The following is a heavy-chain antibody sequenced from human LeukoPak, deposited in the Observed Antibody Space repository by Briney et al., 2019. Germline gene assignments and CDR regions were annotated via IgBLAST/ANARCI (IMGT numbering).Heavy chain of an antibody. V-gene: IGHV3-23*01. CDR1: GFTFSSYA. J-gene: IGHJ3*02. CDR3: ANPRYSGEAAFDI. D-gene: IGHD3-10*01. CDR2: ISVTTAIT. Sequence: PGGSLRLSCAASGFTFSSYAMSWVRQAPGKGLEWVSTISVTTAITYYADSVKGRSTFSRDNSKNTLYLQMNSLRAEDTAVYYCANPRYSGEAAFDIWGQGTMVTVSS.